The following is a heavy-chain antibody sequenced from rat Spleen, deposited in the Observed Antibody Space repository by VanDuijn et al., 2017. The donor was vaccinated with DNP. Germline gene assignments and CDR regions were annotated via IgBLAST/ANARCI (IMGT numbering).Heavy chain of an antibody. V-gene: IGHV5-27*01. CDR3: TRGANWEGNWFAY. CDR2: ISTSGSRT. J-gene: IGHJ3*01. D-gene: IGHD5-1*01. CDR1: GFTFSNYY. Sequence: EVQLVESGGGLVQAGRSLKLSCAASGFTFSNYYMAWVRQAPKKGLEWVATISTSGSRTYYPDSVKGRFTISRDNAKSSLYLQMNSLRSEDTATYYCTRGANWEGNWFAYWGQGTLVTVSS.